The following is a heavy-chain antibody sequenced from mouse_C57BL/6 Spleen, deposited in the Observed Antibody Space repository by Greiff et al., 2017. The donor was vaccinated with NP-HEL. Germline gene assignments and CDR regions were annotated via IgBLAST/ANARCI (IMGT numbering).Heavy chain of an antibody. J-gene: IGHJ2*01. Sequence: QVQLQQSGAELVRPGSSVKLSCKASGYTFTSYWMHWVKQRPIQGLEWIGNIDPSDSETHYNQKFKDKATLTVDKSSSTAYMQLSSLTSEDSAVYYCARAHDYLYYFDYWGQGTTLTVSS. CDR2: IDPSDSET. CDR1: GYTFTSYW. CDR3: ARAHDYLYYFDY. D-gene: IGHD2-4*01. V-gene: IGHV1-52*01.